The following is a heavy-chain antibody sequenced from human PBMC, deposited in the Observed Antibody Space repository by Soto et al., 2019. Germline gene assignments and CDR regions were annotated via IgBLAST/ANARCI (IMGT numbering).Heavy chain of an antibody. D-gene: IGHD6-13*01. J-gene: IGHJ4*02. V-gene: IGHV4-39*01. CDR2: IYSGGGT. Sequence: QLQLQESGPGLVKPSETLSLTCTVSGGSISSISYYWGWIRQPPGKRLEWIASIYSGGGTYHNPSLESRITISVDTAKNQFSLKLSSVTAADTAVYYCASSSTWQIIDYWGQGTPVTVSS. CDR1: GGSISSISYY. CDR3: ASSSTWQIIDY.